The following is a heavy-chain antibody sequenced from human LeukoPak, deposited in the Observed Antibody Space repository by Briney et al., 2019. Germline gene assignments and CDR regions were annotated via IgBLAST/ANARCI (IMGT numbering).Heavy chain of an antibody. J-gene: IGHJ4*02. CDR3: ARDTFSSGWYGGLDY. CDR1: GFTFSDNY. CDR2: ISGNGGVI. V-gene: IGHV3-11*01. Sequence: GGSLRLSCAASGFTFSDNYMTWVRQAPGKGLEWLSYISGNGGVIQYADSVKGRFTISRDNAKNSLYLQMNSLRAEDTAVYYCARDTFSSGWYGGLDYWGQGTLVTVSS. D-gene: IGHD6-19*01.